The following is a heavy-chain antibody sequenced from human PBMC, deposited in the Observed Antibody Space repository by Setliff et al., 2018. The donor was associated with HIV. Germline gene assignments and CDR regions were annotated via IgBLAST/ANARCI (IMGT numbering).Heavy chain of an antibody. V-gene: IGHV3-64D*09. CDR3: VKLYYYDSSGYGGVSTDS. CDR1: GFPFSYYE. J-gene: IGHJ4*02. D-gene: IGHD3-22*01. CDR2: ISGNGGSR. Sequence: GESLKISCSASGFPFSYYEMYWVRQAPGKGLEFVSAISGNGGSRYYADSVKGRFTISRDNSKNTLFLQMSSLRPEDTAVYYCVKLYYYDSSGYGGVSTDSWGREPWSPSPQ.